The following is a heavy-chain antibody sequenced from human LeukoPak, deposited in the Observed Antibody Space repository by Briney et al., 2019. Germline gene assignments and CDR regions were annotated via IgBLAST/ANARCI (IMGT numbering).Heavy chain of an antibody. CDR2: INPNSGGT. CDR1: GYTFTGYY. D-gene: IGHD2-15*01. Sequence: ASVKVSCKAAGYTFTGYYVFWVRQAPGQGLEWMARINPNSGGTNYAQKFQGRVTMTRDTSISTAYMELSRLRSDDTAVYYCARGYCSGGSCYSVENWFDPWGQGTLVTVSS. V-gene: IGHV1-2*06. J-gene: IGHJ5*02. CDR3: ARGYCSGGSCYSVENWFDP.